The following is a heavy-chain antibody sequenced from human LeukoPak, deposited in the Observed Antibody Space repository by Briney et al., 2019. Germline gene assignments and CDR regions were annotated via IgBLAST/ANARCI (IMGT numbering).Heavy chain of an antibody. CDR1: GFTFSTYA. Sequence: GGSLRLSCAASGFTFSTYAMSWVRQAPGKRLEWVSGISGSGDTTYYADSVKGRFTISRDNSKNTLYLQMNSLRAEDTAVYYCARRTYDLWSGDYTGAFDIWGQGTMVTVSS. CDR2: ISGSGDTT. CDR3: ARRTYDLWSGDYTGAFDI. D-gene: IGHD3-3*01. V-gene: IGHV3-23*01. J-gene: IGHJ3*02.